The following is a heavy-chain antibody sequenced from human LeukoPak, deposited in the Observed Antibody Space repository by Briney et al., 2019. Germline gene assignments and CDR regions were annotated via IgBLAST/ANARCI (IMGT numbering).Heavy chain of an antibody. CDR2: ISTYNGNT. CDR1: GYTFTTYG. V-gene: IGHV1-18*01. D-gene: IGHD3-10*01. Sequence: ASVKVSCKASGYTFTTYGISWVRQAPGQGLEWMGWISTYNGNTNYAQKVQDRITMTADTSTSTAYMELRRLRSDDTAVYYCARDFISGTYDFDYWGQGTLVTVSS. CDR3: ARDFISGTYDFDY. J-gene: IGHJ4*02.